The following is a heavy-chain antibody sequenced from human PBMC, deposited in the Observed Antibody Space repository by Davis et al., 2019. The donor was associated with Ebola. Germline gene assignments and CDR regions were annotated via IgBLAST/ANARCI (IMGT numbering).Heavy chain of an antibody. CDR2: GTSADT. D-gene: IGHD6-13*01. CDR3: AKVKYYSTWRGGFDS. Sequence: PGGSLRLSCSASGFIFSTYVMSWVRLAPGKGLEWVSTYGTSADTYYADSVKGRFTISRDNSKNTLYLQMNGLRVEDTAIYYCAKVKYYSTWRGGFDSWGQGTLVTVSS. J-gene: IGHJ4*02. V-gene: IGHV3-23*01. CDR1: GFIFSTYV.